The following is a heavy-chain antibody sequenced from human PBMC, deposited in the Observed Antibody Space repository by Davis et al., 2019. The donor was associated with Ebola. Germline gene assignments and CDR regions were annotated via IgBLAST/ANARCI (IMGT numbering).Heavy chain of an antibody. CDR1: SYTFTSYG. CDR2: ISAYNGNT. CDR3: AREAGATTRIYDS. V-gene: IGHV1-18*01. J-gene: IGHJ5*01. Sequence: SVTVSCMASSYTFTSYGISWVRQAPGQGLEWMGWISAYNGNTNYAQKLQGRVTMTTDTSRSTAYMELRSLRSDDTAVYYCAREAGATTRIYDSWGQGTLVTVSS. D-gene: IGHD1-26*01.